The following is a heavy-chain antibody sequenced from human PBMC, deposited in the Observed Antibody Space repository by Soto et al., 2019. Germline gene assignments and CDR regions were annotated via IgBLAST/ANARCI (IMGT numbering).Heavy chain of an antibody. J-gene: IGHJ3*01. CDR1: GFTFDYYW. CDR3: ARGDRGGFDL. D-gene: IGHD3-10*01. Sequence: GGALRLSCAASGFTFDYYWLHWVHQAPGKGLVWVSRVHSDGTTTTYADSVKGRFTISRDNARNTVSLQMSSLRAEDTAIYYCARGDRGGFDLWGHGTVVTVSS. CDR2: VHSDGTTT. V-gene: IGHV3-74*01.